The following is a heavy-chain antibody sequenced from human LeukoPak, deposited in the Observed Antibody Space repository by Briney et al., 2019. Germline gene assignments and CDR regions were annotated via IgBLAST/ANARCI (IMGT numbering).Heavy chain of an antibody. CDR1: GYTFTSYD. CDR2: MNPNSGNT. Sequence: ASVKVSCKASGYTFTSYDINWVRQATGQGLEWMGWMNPNSGNTGYAQKFQGRVTMTRNTSISTAYMELSSLRAEDTAVYYCAKDSKRITMIVVALGPRGYFQHWGQGTLVTVSS. D-gene: IGHD3-22*01. J-gene: IGHJ1*01. V-gene: IGHV1-8*01. CDR3: AKDSKRITMIVVALGPRGYFQH.